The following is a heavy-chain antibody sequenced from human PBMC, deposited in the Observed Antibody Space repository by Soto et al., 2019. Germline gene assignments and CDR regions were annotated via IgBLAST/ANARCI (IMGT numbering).Heavy chain of an antibody. J-gene: IGHJ4*02. CDR2: IKTDRSST. CDR3: ARDFQDLG. V-gene: IGHV3-74*01. Sequence: EVQLVASGGGLVQPGGSLRLSCAGSGFTFSGYGMHWHRQAPGKALVWVSGIKTDRSSTRYPDSVKGRFTISRDNAKSKLYLHMNSLGAGDPAVYYCARDFQDLGWGQGTLVAVSS. CDR1: GFTFSGYG.